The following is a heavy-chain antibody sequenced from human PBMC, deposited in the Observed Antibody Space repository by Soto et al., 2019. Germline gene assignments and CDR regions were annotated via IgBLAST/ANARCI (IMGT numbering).Heavy chain of an antibody. V-gene: IGHV4-4*02. J-gene: IGHJ4*02. Sequence: SETLSLTCGVSSGSISSNNWWSWVRQPPGKGLEWIGEIHHSGRTNYNPSLKSRVTISVDESKNHFSLQLGSVTAADTAVYYCAVATLFRLDYWGQGTLVTVSS. CDR2: IHHSGRT. CDR1: SGSISSNNW. D-gene: IGHD5-12*01. CDR3: AVATLFRLDY.